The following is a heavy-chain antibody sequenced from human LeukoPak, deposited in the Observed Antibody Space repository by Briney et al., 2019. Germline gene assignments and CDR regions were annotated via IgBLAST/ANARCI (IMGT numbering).Heavy chain of an antibody. CDR3: AKDHYDFWSAYPTVDY. D-gene: IGHD3-3*01. J-gene: IGHJ4*02. CDR2: IRYDGSNK. CDR1: GFTFSTYG. V-gene: IGHV3-30*02. Sequence: GGSLRLSCAASGFTFSTYGMHWVRQAPGKGLEWVAFIRYDGSNKYYADSVKGRFTISRDNSKNTLYLQMNSLRAEDTAVYYCAKDHYDFWSAYPTVDYWGQGTLVTVSS.